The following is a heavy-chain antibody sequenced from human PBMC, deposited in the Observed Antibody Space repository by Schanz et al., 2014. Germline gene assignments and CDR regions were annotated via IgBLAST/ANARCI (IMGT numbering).Heavy chain of an antibody. CDR2: TRNKANSCTT. CDR3: ARSPRMDV. J-gene: IGHJ6*02. CDR1: GFTFSDHH. Sequence: EVQVVESGGGLVQPGGSLRLSSAASGFTFSDHHMDWVRQAPGKGVEWLGHTRNKANSCTTGYGPSVKGRFTISRDESKNSLYLQMNSLKTEDTAVYYCARSPRMDVWGQGTMVTVSS. V-gene: IGHV3-72*01.